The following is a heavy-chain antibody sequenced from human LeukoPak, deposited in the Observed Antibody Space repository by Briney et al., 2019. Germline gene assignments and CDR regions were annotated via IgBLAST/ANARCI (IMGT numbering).Heavy chain of an antibody. CDR2: ISYDGSNK. CDR3: ASTYSSRRSYFGNR. Sequence: GGSLRLSCAASGFTFSSYAMHWVRQAPGKGLEWVAVISYDGSNKYYADSVKGRFTISRDNSKNTLYLQMNSLRAEDTAVYYCASTYSSRRSYFGNRWGQGTLVTVSS. J-gene: IGHJ4*02. D-gene: IGHD1-26*01. V-gene: IGHV3-30-3*01. CDR1: GFTFSSYA.